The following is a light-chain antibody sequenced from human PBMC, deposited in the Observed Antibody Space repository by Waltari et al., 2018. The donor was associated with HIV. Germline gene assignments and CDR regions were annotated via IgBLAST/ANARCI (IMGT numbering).Light chain of an antibody. CDR2: HDT. V-gene: IGLV3-21*01. Sequence: SYLLPQSPSVSLSTGKTARITCGGQNIGSTSVNWYQQQSGQAPVMVSYHDTDRPSGIPDRFSGSNSEDTAALTIRRVEAGDEADYYCQVWDTNTDQYVIFGGGTNLAV. J-gene: IGLJ2*01. CDR3: QVWDTNTDQYVI. CDR1: NIGSTS.